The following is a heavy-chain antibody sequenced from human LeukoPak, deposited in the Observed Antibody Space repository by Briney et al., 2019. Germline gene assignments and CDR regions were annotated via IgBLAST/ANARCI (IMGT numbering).Heavy chain of an antibody. D-gene: IGHD3-10*01. CDR2: VYHSGGT. J-gene: IGHJ5*02. CDR1: GGSISTYY. V-gene: IGHV4-59*12. CDR3: ARVTPSFAHNWFDP. Sequence: SETLSLTCTVSGGSISTYYWSWIRQPPEKGLEWIGDVYHSGGTNYNPSLKSRVTISVDTSKNQFSLRLTSVTAADTAVYYCARVTPSFAHNWFDPWGQGTLVTVSS.